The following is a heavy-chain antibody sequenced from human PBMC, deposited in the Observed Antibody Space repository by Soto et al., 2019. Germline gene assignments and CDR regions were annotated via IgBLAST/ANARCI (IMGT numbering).Heavy chain of an antibody. CDR1: GFTASSNY. CDR2: IYSGGST. V-gene: IGHV3-53*01. D-gene: IGHD3-3*01. CDR3: ARDGVGYYYGMDV. J-gene: IGHJ6*02. Sequence: GGSRRRSCAASGFTASSNYMSWVRQAPGKGLEWVSVIYSGGSTYYADSVKGRFTISRDNSKNALYLQMNSLRAEDTAVYYCARDGVGYYYGMDVWGQGTTVTVSS.